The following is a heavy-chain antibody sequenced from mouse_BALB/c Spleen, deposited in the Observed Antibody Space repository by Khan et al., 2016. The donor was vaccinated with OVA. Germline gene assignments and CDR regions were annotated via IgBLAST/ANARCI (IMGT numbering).Heavy chain of an antibody. D-gene: IGHD1-1*02. CDR3: AKNYASWFAY. CDR2: IYPGSGST. Sequence: QVQLQQSGPELVKPGASVKMSCKAAGYIFTDYVINWVKQRTGQGLEWIGEIYPGSGSTYYNEKFKGKATLTADKSSNTAYMQLSNLTSEDSAGYFCAKNYASWFAYWGQGTLVTVSA. V-gene: IGHV1-77*01. CDR1: GYIFTDYV. J-gene: IGHJ3*01.